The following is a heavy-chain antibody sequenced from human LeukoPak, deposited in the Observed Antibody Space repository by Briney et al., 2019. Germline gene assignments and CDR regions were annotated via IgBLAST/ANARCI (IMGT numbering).Heavy chain of an antibody. CDR3: ARDFAPLPQLLWFGESNWFDP. J-gene: IGHJ5*02. Sequence: PGGSLRLSCAASGFTFSSYAMTWVRQAPGKGLEWVSYISSSSSYTNYADSVKGRFTISRDNAKNSLYLQMNSLRAEDTAVYYCARDFAPLPQLLWFGESNWFDPWGQGTLVTVSS. CDR1: GFTFSSYA. D-gene: IGHD3-10*01. V-gene: IGHV3-21*05. CDR2: ISSSSSYT.